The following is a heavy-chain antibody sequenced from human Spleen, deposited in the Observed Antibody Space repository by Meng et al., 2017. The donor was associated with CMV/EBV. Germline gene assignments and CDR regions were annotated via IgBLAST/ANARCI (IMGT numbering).Heavy chain of an antibody. CDR3: ATAGLRAAAVTRSDS. CDR2: ISSSSRYI. V-gene: IGHV3-21*04. D-gene: IGHD6-13*01. Sequence: GESLKISCAASGFTLSGYSMNWVRQAPGKGLEWVSMISSSSRYIYYADSVKGRFTISRDNADTTVYLHMKTLRVEDTAIYYCATAGLRAAAVTRSDSWGQGTLVTVSS. CDR1: GFTLSGYS. J-gene: IGHJ4*02.